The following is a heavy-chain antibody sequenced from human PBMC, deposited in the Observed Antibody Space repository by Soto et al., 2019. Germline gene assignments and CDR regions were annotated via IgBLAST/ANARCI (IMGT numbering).Heavy chain of an antibody. D-gene: IGHD3-16*01. CDR1: RFTFSSYS. CDR2: ISSSSSYI. CDR3: AKLTSSDYYYYMEV. Sequence: GSLRLSCAASRFTFSSYSVNGVLQTPWNWLEWVSSISSSSSYIYYADSVKGRFTISRDNAKNSLYLQMNSLRAEDTAVYYCAKLTSSDYYYYMEVWGKGTTVTSP. J-gene: IGHJ6*03. V-gene: IGHV3-21*01.